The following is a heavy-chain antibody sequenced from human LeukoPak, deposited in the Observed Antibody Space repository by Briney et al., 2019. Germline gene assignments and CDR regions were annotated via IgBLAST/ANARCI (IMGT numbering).Heavy chain of an antibody. CDR3: ARDGPAQIVDFDY. CDR2: IHPNNGAT. CDR1: GYTFTGSGWY. J-gene: IGHJ4*02. Sequence: ASVKVSCKASGYTFTGSGWYLYWLRQAPGQGLECVGWIHPNNGATLYAQKFQGRVAMTTDTSISTAYMELSRLRPDDTAMYYCARDGPAQIVDFDYWGQGTLVTVSS. D-gene: IGHD3-22*01. V-gene: IGHV1-2*02.